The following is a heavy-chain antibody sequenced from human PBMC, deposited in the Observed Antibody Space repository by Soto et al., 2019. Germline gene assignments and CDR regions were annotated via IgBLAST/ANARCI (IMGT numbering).Heavy chain of an antibody. Sequence: GGSLRLSCAASGFTFSSYAMSWVRQAPGKGLEWVSAISDSGGSTYYADSVKGRFTISRDNSKNMLYLQMNSRGAEVTAGYCCAKVLYSSSVDAFDIWGQGTMGTVSS. CDR1: GFTFSSYA. J-gene: IGHJ3*02. CDR2: ISDSGGST. D-gene: IGHD6-6*01. V-gene: IGHV3-23*01. CDR3: AKVLYSSSVDAFDI.